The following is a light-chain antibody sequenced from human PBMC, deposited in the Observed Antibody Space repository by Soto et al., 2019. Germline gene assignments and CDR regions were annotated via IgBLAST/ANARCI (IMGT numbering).Light chain of an antibody. CDR1: QSVSSSY. Sequence: EIVLTQSPGTLSLSPGERATLSCRASQSVSSSYLAWYQQKPGQAPRLLIYGASSRATGIPDRFSGSGSGTDVTLTISRLEPEDFAVYYCQQYGSSPFTFGPGTKVAIK. J-gene: IGKJ3*01. V-gene: IGKV3-20*01. CDR2: GAS. CDR3: QQYGSSPFT.